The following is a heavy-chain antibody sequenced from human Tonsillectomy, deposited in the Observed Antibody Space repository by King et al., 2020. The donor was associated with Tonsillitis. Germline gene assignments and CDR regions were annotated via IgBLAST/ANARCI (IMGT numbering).Heavy chain of an antibody. V-gene: IGHV3-33*05. CDR3: ARDPTTNWYFDL. CDR1: GFTFSNYG. J-gene: IGHJ2*01. D-gene: IGHD1-1*01. CDR2: ISYDGSNK. Sequence: VQLVESGGGVVQPGRSLRLSCAASGFTFSNYGMHWVRQAPGKGLEWVAGISYDGSNKYYAASVKGRFTISRDNSKNTLYLQMNSLRAEDTAVYYCARDPTTNWYFDLWGRDTLVTVSS.